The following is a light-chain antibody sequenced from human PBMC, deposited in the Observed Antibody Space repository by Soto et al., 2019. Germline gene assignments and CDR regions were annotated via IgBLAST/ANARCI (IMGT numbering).Light chain of an antibody. CDR3: SSYTSSSSYV. V-gene: IGLV2-14*01. Sequence: LTQPASVSGSPGQSITITCTGTSSDVGGYNYVSWYQQHPGKAPKLMIYDVSNRPSGVSNRFSGSKSGNTASPTISGLQAEDEADYYCSSYTSSSSYVFGTGTKVTVL. CDR1: SSDVGGYNY. J-gene: IGLJ1*01. CDR2: DVS.